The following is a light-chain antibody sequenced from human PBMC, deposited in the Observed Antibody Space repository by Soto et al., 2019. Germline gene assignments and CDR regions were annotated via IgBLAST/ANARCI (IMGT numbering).Light chain of an antibody. Sequence: QSVLTQPPSVSGAPGPRVTISCTGSTSNIGAGYDVHWYQQLPGTAPKLLIFGNSNRPSGVPDRFSGSKSGTSASLAITGLQDDDEGDYYCQCYDSGREFGGRIKLIV. CDR3: QCYDSGRE. CDR2: GNS. J-gene: IGLJ3*02. CDR1: TSNIGAGYD. V-gene: IGLV1-40*01.